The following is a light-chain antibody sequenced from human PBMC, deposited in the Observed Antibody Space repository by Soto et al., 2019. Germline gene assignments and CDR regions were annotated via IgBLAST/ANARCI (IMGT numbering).Light chain of an antibody. Sequence: EIVLTQSPGTLSLSPGERATLSCRASQSVSSSYLAWYQQKPGQAPRLLLYGASSRATGIPDRFSGSGSGTDFTLTISRLEPEDFAVYYCQQYGSSPFTFGPRTKVDIK. CDR3: QQYGSSPFT. J-gene: IGKJ3*01. V-gene: IGKV3-20*01. CDR1: QSVSSSY. CDR2: GAS.